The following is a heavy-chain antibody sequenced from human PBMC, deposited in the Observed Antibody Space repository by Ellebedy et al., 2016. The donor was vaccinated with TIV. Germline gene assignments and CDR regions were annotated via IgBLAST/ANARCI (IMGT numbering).Heavy chain of an antibody. CDR3: VRDPGSFEPHYYFDY. CDR1: GYTFTGYY. CDR2: INPESADT. D-gene: IGHD3-9*01. V-gene: IGHV1-2*02. J-gene: IGHJ4*02. Sequence: AASVKVSCKASGYTFTGYYLHWVRQAPGQGPEWMGWINPESADTNYAQNFQGRVTLTRDTSISTAFMELSSLESDDTAVYYCVRDPGSFEPHYYFDYWGQGTLVTVSS.